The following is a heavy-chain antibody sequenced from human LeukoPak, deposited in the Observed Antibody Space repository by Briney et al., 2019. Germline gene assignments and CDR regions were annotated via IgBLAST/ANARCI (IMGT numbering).Heavy chain of an antibody. D-gene: IGHD6-13*01. CDR1: GFTFSSYG. Sequence: GGSLRLSCAASGFTFSSYGMHWVRQAPGKGLEWVAVISYDGSNKYYADSVKGRLTISRDNSKNTLYLQMNSLRAEDTAVYYCAKDVSSSWYSAFDYWGQGTLVTVSS. V-gene: IGHV3-30*18. J-gene: IGHJ4*02. CDR2: ISYDGSNK. CDR3: AKDVSSSWYSAFDY.